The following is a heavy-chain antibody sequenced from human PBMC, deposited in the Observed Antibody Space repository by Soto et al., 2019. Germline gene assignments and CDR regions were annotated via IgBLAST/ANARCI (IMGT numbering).Heavy chain of an antibody. V-gene: IGHV1-69*06. D-gene: IGHD2-15*01. CDR2: IIPIFGTA. CDR3: ASTYCSGGSCYLC. CDR1: GGTLRSYA. Sequence: SVKLSRKASGGTLRSYAIILVRQAPGQGLEWMGGIIPIFGTANYAQKFQGRVTITADKSTSTAYMELSSLRSEDTAVYYCASTYCSGGSCYLCWGQGTLVTVSA. J-gene: IGHJ4*02.